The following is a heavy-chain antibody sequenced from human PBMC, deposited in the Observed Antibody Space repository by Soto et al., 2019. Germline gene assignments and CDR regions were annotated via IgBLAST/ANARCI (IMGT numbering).Heavy chain of an antibody. CDR1: GFTFSSYS. CDR2: ISGSSTYI. CDR3: ARAKSGSYPDY. V-gene: IGHV3-21*01. Sequence: ESGGGLVKPGGSLRLSCAASGFTFSSYSMNWVRQAPGKGLEWVSSISGSSTYIYYADSVRGRFTISRDNAKHSLSLQMNSLRAEDTAVYYWARAKSGSYPDYWGQGTLVTVSS. J-gene: IGHJ4*02. D-gene: IGHD1-26*01.